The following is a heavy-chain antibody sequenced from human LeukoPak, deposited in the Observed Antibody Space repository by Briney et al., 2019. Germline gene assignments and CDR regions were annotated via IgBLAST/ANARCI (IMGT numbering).Heavy chain of an antibody. J-gene: IGHJ4*02. D-gene: IGHD2-8*01. CDR3: ARENIVLMVYASKGPDRYFDY. CDR1: GGSISSGSYY. Sequence: SETLSLTCTVSGGSISSGSYYWSWIRQPAGKGLEWIGRIYTSGSTNYNPSLKSRVTISVDTSKNQFSLKLSSVTAADTAVYYCARENIVLMVYASKGPDRYFDYWGQGTLVTVSS. V-gene: IGHV4-61*02. CDR2: IYTSGST.